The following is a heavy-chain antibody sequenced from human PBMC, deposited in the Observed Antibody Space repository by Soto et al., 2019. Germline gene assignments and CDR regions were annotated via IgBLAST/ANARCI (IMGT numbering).Heavy chain of an antibody. V-gene: IGHV3-21*01. CDR1: GFTFSSYS. CDR2: ISSSSSYI. J-gene: IGHJ4*02. Sequence: EVQLVESGGGLVKPGGSLRLSCAASGFTFSSYSMNWVRQAPGKGLEWVSSISSSSSYIYYADSVKGRFTISRDNAKNSLYLQMNSLSAEDTAVYYCARDADLGNFDYWGQGTLVTVSS. CDR3: ARDADLGNFDY.